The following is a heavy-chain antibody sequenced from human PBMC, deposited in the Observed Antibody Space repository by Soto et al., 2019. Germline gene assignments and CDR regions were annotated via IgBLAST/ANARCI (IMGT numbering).Heavy chain of an antibody. CDR3: ARHAVVVVVAATRPNYYYGMDV. D-gene: IGHD2-15*01. J-gene: IGHJ6*02. CDR2: IYPGDSDT. V-gene: IGHV5-51*01. Sequence: GESLKISCKGSEFSFTTYWIAWVRQMPGKGLEWMGIIYPGDSDTRYSPSFQGQVTISADKSISTAYLQWSSLKASDTAMYYCARHAVVVVVAATRPNYYYGMDVWGQGTTVTVSS. CDR1: EFSFTTYW.